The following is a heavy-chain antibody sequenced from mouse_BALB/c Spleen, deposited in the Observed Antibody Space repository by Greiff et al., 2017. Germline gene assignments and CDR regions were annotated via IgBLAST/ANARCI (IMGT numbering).Heavy chain of an antibody. D-gene: IGHD2-1*01. CDR2: INPSTGYT. CDR1: GYTFTSYW. CDR3: AIFVGNSVFAY. V-gene: IGHV1-7*01. J-gene: IGHJ3*01. Sequence: VQLQQSGAELPKPGASVQMSCKASGYTFTSYWMHWVKQRPGQGLEWIGYINPSTGYTEYNQKFKDKATLTADKSSSTAYMQLSSMTSEDSAVYYCAIFVGNSVFAYGGQETLVTVAA.